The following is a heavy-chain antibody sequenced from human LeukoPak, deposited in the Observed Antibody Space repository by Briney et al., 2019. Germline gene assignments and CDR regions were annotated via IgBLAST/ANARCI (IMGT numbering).Heavy chain of an antibody. CDR2: IYYSGST. Sequence: SETLSLTCTVSAGSFSPINYYWSWIRQPPGKGLEWIGYIYYSGSTNYNPSLKSRVTISVDTSKNQFSLKLSSVTAADTAVYYCAREGRSGYYFYYSDYWGQGTLVTVSS. CDR1: AGSFSPINYY. J-gene: IGHJ4*02. V-gene: IGHV4-61*01. D-gene: IGHD3-22*01. CDR3: AREGRSGYYFYYSDY.